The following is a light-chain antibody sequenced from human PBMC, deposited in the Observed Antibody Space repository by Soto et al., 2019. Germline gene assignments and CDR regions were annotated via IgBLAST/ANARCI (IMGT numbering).Light chain of an antibody. CDR2: GNS. Sequence: QSVLTQPPSVSGAPGQRVTISCTGSSSNIGAGYDVHWYQQLPGTAPKLLIYGNSNRPSGVPDRFSVSKSGTSASLAITGLQAEDEADYYCQSYDSSLSAYVFGTGTNVTVL. V-gene: IGLV1-40*01. CDR1: SSNIGAGYD. J-gene: IGLJ1*01. CDR3: QSYDSSLSAYV.